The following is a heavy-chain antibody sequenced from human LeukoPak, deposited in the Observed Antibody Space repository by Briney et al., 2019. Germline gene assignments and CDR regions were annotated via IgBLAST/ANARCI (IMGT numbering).Heavy chain of an antibody. CDR3: AKESGSRSYGAYFPH. CDR1: GFTFSNHG. CDR2: ISYDGSTK. Sequence: GGSLRLSCAASGFTFSNHGMQWVRQAPGKGLEWVAVISYDGSTKYYADSVKGRFTISRDNSKSTLYLQMNSLRAEDSAVYYCAKESGSRSYGAYFPHWGQGTLVTVSP. J-gene: IGHJ1*01. V-gene: IGHV3-30*18. D-gene: IGHD6-13*01.